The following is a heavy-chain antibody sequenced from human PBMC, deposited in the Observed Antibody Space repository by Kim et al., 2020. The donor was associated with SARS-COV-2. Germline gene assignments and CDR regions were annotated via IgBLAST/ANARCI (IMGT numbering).Heavy chain of an antibody. CDR1: GFTCSDYR. CDR2: ISNDDGGI. Sequence: GGALRLSCVAFGFTCSDYRMNWVRQASGRGLDWLSFISNDDGGIYYADSVRGRITVSRDDAKNSLYWQMNSLTVDDTAVYYFVIDGRPGIWYPALDSWG. D-gene: IGHD6-13*01. J-gene: IGHJ5*01. CDR3: VIDGRPGIWYPALDS. V-gene: IGHV3-48*01.